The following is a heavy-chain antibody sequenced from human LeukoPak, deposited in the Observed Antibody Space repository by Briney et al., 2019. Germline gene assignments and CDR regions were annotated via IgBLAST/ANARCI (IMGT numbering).Heavy chain of an antibody. D-gene: IGHD3-16*01. CDR2: IIPIFGTA. CDR1: GYTFTVYW. V-gene: IGHV1-69*13. J-gene: IGHJ4*02. CDR3: ARHSVGLGLGIDY. Sequence: GASVKVSCKASGYTFTVYWLHWVRQAPGEGLEWMGGIIPIFGTANYAQKFQGRVTITADESTSTAYMELSSLRSEDTAVYYCARHSVGLGLGIDYWGQGTLVTVSS.